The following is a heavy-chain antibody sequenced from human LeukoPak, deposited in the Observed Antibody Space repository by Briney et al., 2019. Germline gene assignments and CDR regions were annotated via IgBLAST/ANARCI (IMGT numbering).Heavy chain of an antibody. D-gene: IGHD6-19*01. V-gene: IGHV4-39*07. CDR3: ARGLNDAFDI. CDR2: IYYSGST. Sequence: SETLSLTCTVSGGSISSSYSYWGWIRQPPGKGLEWIGNIYYSGSTYYNPSLKSRVTISVDTSKNQFSLKLSSVTAADTAVYYCARGLNDAFDIWGQGTMVTVSS. J-gene: IGHJ3*02. CDR1: GGSISSSYSY.